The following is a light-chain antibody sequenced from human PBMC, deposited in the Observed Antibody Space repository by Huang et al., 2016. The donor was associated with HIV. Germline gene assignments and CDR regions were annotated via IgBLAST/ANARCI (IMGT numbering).Light chain of an antibody. CDR1: QSVSSN. V-gene: IGKV3D-15*01. Sequence: EIVLTQSPATLSASPGERVTLACRASQSVSSNLAWVQQKPGQAPRRLIYGASSRATGIPVRFSGSGSGTEFTLTISSLQSEDFAFYYCQQYNDWPPDPTFGQGTKLDTK. J-gene: IGKJ2*01. CDR3: QQYNDWPPDPT. CDR2: GAS.